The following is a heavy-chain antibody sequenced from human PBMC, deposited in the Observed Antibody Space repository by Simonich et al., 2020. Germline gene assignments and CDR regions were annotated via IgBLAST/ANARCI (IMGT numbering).Heavy chain of an antibody. CDR1: GGSISSSSYY. CDR2: INYSART. D-gene: IGHD2-15*01. J-gene: IGHJ2*01. V-gene: IGHV4-39*01. Sequence: QLQLQESGPGLVKPSETLSLTCPVSGGSISSSSYYWGRTRQPPGRGLEWIGSINYSARTYHNTSLKSRGTRAVDTAKNQFAMKLSSVTAADTAVYYCARHKGYCSGGSCYSHWYFDHWGRGTLVTVSS. CDR3: ARHKGYCSGGSCYSHWYFDH.